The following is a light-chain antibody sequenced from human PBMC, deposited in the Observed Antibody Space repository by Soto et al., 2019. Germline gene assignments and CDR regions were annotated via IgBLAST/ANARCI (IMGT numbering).Light chain of an antibody. CDR2: EVT. Sequence: QSALTQPASVSGSPGQSITISCTGTTNDIGTYTYVSWYQQHPDKAPKLIIYEVTNRHSGVSNRFSGSKSGNTASLTISGLQAEDGAHYYCSSYTSTSSYVVFGGGTKLTVL. V-gene: IGLV2-14*03. J-gene: IGLJ2*01. CDR3: SSYTSTSSYVV. CDR1: TNDIGTYTY.